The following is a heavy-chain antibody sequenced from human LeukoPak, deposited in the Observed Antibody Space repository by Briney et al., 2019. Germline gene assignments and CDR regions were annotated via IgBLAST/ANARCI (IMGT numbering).Heavy chain of an antibody. CDR3: ARESSSGWAIVLYYYMDV. CDR1: GFTFSSYS. D-gene: IGHD6-19*01. V-gene: IGHV3-21*01. J-gene: IGHJ6*03. CDR2: ISSSSSYI. Sequence: GGSLRLSCAASGFTFSSYSMNWVRQAPGKGLEWVSSISSSSSYIYYADSVKGRFTISRDNAKNSLYLQMNSLRAEDTAVYYCARESSSGWAIVLYYYMDVWGKGTTVTISS.